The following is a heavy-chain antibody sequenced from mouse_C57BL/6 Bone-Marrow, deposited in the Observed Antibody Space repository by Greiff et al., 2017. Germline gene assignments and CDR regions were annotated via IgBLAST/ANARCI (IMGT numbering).Heavy chain of an antibody. CDR1: GYTFTSYW. CDR2: IDPSDSYT. J-gene: IGHJ3*01. CDR3: ARGGFAY. V-gene: IGHV1-50*01. Sequence: QVQLQQPGAELVKPGASVKLSCKASGYTFTSYWMQWVKQRPGQGLAWIGEIDPSDSYTNYNQKFKGKATLTVDTSSSTAYMQLSSLTSEDSAVYYCARGGFAYWGQGTLVTVSA.